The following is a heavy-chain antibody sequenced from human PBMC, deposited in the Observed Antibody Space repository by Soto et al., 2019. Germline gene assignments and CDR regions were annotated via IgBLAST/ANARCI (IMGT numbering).Heavy chain of an antibody. CDR2: INPSGGST. D-gene: IGHD6-13*01. CDR1: GYTFTSYY. V-gene: IGHV1-46*01. J-gene: IGHJ6*01. CDR3: AREANWQPPIRNYYYRMAV. Sequence: ASVKVSCKASGYTFTSYYMHWVRQAPGQGLEWMGIINPSGGSTSYAQKFQGRVTMTRDTSTSTVYMELSSLRSEDTAVYYCAREANWQPPIRNYYYRMAVWGQGTTVTVS.